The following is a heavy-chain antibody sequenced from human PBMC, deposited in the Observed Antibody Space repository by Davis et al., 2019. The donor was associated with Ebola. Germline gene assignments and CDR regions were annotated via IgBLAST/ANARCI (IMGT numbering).Heavy chain of an antibody. J-gene: IGHJ6*04. CDR2: ISGSGGST. CDR1: GFTFSSYA. V-gene: IGHV3-23*01. Sequence: GGSLRPSCAASGFTFSSYAMSWVRQAPGKGLEWVSAISGSGGSTYYADSVKGRFTISRDNSKKTMYLQMNSLRAEDTAVYYCARSGLSFGVVKYHYGMDVWGKGTTVTVSS. CDR3: ARSGLSFGVVKYHYGMDV. D-gene: IGHD3-3*01.